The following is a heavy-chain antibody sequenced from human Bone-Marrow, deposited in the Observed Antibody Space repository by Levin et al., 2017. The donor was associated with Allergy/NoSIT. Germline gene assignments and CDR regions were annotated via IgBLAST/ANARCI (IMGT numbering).Heavy chain of an antibody. CDR1: GFTFSSYA. CDR2: ISYDGSNK. CDR3: ARAFRPDPYCSGGSGYSQDY. D-gene: IGHD2-15*01. J-gene: IGHJ4*02. Sequence: GESLKISCAASGFTFSSYAMHWVRQAPGKGLEWVAVISYDGSNKYYADSVKGRFTISRDNSKNTLYLQMNSLRAEDTAVYYWARAFRPDPYCSGGSGYSQDYWGQGTLVTVSS. V-gene: IGHV3-30-3*01.